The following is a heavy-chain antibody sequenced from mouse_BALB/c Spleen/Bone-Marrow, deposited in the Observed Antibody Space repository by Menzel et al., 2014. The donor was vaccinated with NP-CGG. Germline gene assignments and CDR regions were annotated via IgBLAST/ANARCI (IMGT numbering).Heavy chain of an antibody. D-gene: IGHD2-4*01. CDR2: ILPGSGST. V-gene: IGHV1-9*01. J-gene: IGHJ3*01. CDR3: ARVGSTMITTAFAY. CDR1: GYTFSRNW. Sequence: QVQLQQPGAELMKPGASVKISCKATGYTFSRNWIEWVKQRPGHGLEWIGEILPGSGSTNYNEKFKGKATFTADTSSNTASMQLSSLTSEDSGVYYCARVGSTMITTAFAYWGQGTLVTVSA.